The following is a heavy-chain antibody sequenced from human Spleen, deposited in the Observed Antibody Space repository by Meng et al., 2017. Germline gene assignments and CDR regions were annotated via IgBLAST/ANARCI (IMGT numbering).Heavy chain of an antibody. CDR1: GFTFDDYA. V-gene: IGHV3-9*01. CDR2: ISWNSGSI. J-gene: IGHJ4*02. Sequence: SLKISCAASGFTFDDYAMHWVRQAPGKGLEWVSGISWNSGSIGYADSVKGRFTISRDNSQNTLYLQMNSLRPEDTAMYYCARDDTSGWYCFDYWGQGALVTVSS. D-gene: IGHD6-19*01. CDR3: ARDDTSGWYCFDY.